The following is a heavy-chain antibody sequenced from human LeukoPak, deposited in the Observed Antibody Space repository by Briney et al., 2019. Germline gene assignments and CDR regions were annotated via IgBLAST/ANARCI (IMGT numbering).Heavy chain of an antibody. CDR3: ARDHPGRATAENWFDP. D-gene: IGHD1-26*01. J-gene: IGHJ5*02. Sequence: SVKVSCKASGGTFSSYAISWVRQAPGQGLEWMGRIIPIFGTVNYAQKFQGRVTITTDESTSTAYMELSSLRSEDTAVYYCARDHPGRATAENWFDPWGQGTLVTVSS. V-gene: IGHV1-69*05. CDR1: GGTFSSYA. CDR2: IIPIFGTV.